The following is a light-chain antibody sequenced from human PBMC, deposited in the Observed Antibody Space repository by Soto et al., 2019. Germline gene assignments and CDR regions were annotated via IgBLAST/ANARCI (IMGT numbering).Light chain of an antibody. Sequence: DIVMTQSPDSLAVSLGERATINCKSSQSVLHRSNNKIHLAWYQQKAGQAPKLLIHWASNRESGVPDRFSGSGSGTDFTLTISNLQTEDVAVYYCHQYYNLPLTFGPGTKVDIK. CDR2: WAS. CDR3: HQYYNLPLT. V-gene: IGKV4-1*01. J-gene: IGKJ3*01. CDR1: QSVLHRSNNKIH.